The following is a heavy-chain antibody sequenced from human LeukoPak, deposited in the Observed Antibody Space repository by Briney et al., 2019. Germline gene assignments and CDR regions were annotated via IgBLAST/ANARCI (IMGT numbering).Heavy chain of an antibody. Sequence: PGRSLRLSCAASGFTFSSYAMHWVRQAPGRGREWVANIKQVGSEKYYVDSVKGRFTISRDNAKNSLYLQMNSLRAEDTAVYYCARGQEYYGSGYPINHYFDYWGQGTLVTVSS. CDR1: GFTFSSYA. CDR3: ARGQEYYGSGYPINHYFDY. CDR2: IKQVGSEK. D-gene: IGHD3-10*01. J-gene: IGHJ4*02. V-gene: IGHV3-7*01.